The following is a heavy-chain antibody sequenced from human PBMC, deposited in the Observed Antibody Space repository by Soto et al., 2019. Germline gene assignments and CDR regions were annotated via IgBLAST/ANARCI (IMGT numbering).Heavy chain of an antibody. CDR3: ARDLFDSLWGEDY. V-gene: IGHV1-3*01. Sequence: SVKVSGKASGYTFTSYAMHLVLHAPGQRLEWMGWINAGNGNTKYSQKFQGRVTITRDTSASTAYMELSSLRSEDTAVYYCARDLFDSLWGEDYWGQGTLVTVSS. CDR1: GYTFTSYA. CDR2: INAGNGNT. D-gene: IGHD3-16*01. J-gene: IGHJ4*02.